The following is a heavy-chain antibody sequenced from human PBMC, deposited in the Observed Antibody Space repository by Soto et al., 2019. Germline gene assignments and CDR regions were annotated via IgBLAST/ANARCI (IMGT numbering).Heavy chain of an antibody. V-gene: IGHV1-69*12. J-gene: IGHJ3*02. CDR2: IVPIFRTA. D-gene: IGHD6-13*01. Sequence: QVQLVQSGAEVKKPGSSVKVACKVSGDTFSNYVINWVRQAPGQGLEWMGAIVPIFRTANYAQKFQGRVTINADEFTITAYMELSGLRSDDTATYYCARETSAPGTFREDAADIWGQGTLVTGSS. CDR1: GDTFSNYV. CDR3: ARETSAPGTFREDAADI.